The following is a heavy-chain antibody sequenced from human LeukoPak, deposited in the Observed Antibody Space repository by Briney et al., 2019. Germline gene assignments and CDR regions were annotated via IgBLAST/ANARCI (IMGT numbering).Heavy chain of an antibody. CDR2: IYNADTT. J-gene: IGHJ4*02. CDR3: ARGPRGSYYGY. V-gene: IGHV3-53*01. Sequence: GGSLGLSCAVSGLTVSDSFMTWVRQAPGKGLQWVSVIYNADTTQYADSVKGRFTISRDNSKNMVYLQLNSLRDEDTAVYYCARGPRGSYYGYWGQGTLVTVSS. D-gene: IGHD3-16*01. CDR1: GLTVSDSF.